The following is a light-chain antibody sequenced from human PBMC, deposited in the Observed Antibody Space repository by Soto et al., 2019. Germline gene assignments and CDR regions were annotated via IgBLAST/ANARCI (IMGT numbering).Light chain of an antibody. V-gene: IGKV1-27*01. Sequence: DIQMTQSPSSLSASVGDRVTITCRASQGISNYLAWYQQKPGKVPKLLTYAASTLQSGVPSRFSGSGAGTDFTLTISSLQPEDVATYYCQKYNSAPPTFGQGTQVEIK. J-gene: IGKJ1*01. CDR3: QKYNSAPPT. CDR1: QGISNY. CDR2: AAS.